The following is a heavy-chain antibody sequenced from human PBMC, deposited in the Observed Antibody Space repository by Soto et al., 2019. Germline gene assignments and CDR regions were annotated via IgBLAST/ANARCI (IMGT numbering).Heavy chain of an antibody. V-gene: IGHV4-31*03. CDR3: ATAKQGIAAAENWFDH. CDR2: IYYSGST. J-gene: IGHJ5*02. D-gene: IGHD6-13*01. Sequence: SETLSLTCTVSGGSISSGGYYWSWVRQHPGKGLEWIGYIYYSGSTYYNPSLKSRVTISVDTSKNQFSLKLSSVTAADTAVYYCATAKQGIAAAENWFDHWGQGTLVTVSS. CDR1: GGSISSGGYY.